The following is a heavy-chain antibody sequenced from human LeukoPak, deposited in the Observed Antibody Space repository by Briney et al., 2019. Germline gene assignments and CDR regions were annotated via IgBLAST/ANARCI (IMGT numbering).Heavy chain of an antibody. V-gene: IGHV1-2*02. J-gene: IGHJ4*02. CDR3: ARAYYDSSGYYLTPGY. CDR2: INPNSGGT. CDR1: GYTFAGYY. Sequence: EASVKVSCKASGYTFAGYYMHWVRQAPGQGLEWMGWINPNSGGTNYAQKFQGRVTMTRDTSISTAYMELSRLRSDDTAVYYCARAYYDSSGYYLTPGYWGQGTLVTVSS. D-gene: IGHD3-22*01.